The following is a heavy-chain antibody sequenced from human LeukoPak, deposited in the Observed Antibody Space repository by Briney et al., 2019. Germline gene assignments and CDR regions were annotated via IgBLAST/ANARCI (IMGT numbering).Heavy chain of an antibody. CDR3: TRERGRTVTDYNYYGMDV. CDR2: IRSKAYGGTT. J-gene: IGHJ6*02. D-gene: IGHD4-17*01. CDR1: GFTFGDYA. Sequence: GGSLRLSCTASGFTFGDYAMTWVRQAPGKGLEWVGFIRSKAYGGTTDFAASVKGRFTISRDDSKTIAYLQMNSLKTEDTAVYYCTRERGRTVTDYNYYGMDVWGQGTTVTVSS. V-gene: IGHV3-49*04.